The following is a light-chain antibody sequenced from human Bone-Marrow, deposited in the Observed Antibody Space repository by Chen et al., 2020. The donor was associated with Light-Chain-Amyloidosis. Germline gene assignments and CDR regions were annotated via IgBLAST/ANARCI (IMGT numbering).Light chain of an antibody. CDR2: EVT. Sequence: QSALTQPASVPGSPGQSFTISCTGPSSDVCGENHFSWYQQHPDKAPKLMIYEVTNRPSWVPGRFSGSKSDNTASLTISGLQTEDEADYFCSSYTITNTLVFGSGTRVTVL. CDR1: SSDVCGENH. J-gene: IGLJ1*01. CDR3: SSYTITNTLV. V-gene: IGLV2-14*01.